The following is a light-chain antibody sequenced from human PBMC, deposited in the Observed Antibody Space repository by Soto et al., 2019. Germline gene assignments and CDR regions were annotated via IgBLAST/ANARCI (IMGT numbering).Light chain of an antibody. CDR2: EVT. CDR1: SSDIGRYNY. V-gene: IGLV2-14*01. Sequence: QSVLTQPASVSGSPGQSITVSCTGTSSDIGRYNYVSWYQQYPGQAPKLVIYEVTHRPSGISNRFSASKSGNTASLTISGLQADDEADYYCSSYTSSSTFVFGGGTKLTV. J-gene: IGLJ2*01. CDR3: SSYTSSSTFV.